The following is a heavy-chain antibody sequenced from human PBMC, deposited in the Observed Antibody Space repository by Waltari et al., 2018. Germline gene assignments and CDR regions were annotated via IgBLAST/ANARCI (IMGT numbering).Heavy chain of an antibody. CDR2: IIPIFGTA. J-gene: IGHJ6*02. V-gene: IGHV1-69*13. CDR3: ARGYYGSKAGTDYYYYYGMDV. Sequence: QVQLVQSGAEVKKPGSSVKVSCKASGGTFSSYAISWVRQAPGQGLEWMGGIIPIFGTANYAQKFQGRVTITADESTSTAYMELSSLKSEDTAVYYCARGYYGSKAGTDYYYYYGMDVWGQGTTVTVSS. D-gene: IGHD3-10*01. CDR1: GGTFSSYA.